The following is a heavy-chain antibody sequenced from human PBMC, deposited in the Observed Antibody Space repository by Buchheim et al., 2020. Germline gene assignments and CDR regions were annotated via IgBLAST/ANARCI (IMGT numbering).Heavy chain of an antibody. V-gene: IGHV4-34*01. Sequence: QVQLQQWGAGLLKPSETLSLTCAVYGGSFSGYYWSWIRQPPGKGLEWIGEINHSGSTNYNPSLKSRVAISIDTSKNQSSLTLSSVTAADTATYYCARCLDLLENWFDSWGQGIL. J-gene: IGHJ5*01. CDR1: GGSFSGYY. CDR3: ARCLDLLENWFDS. CDR2: INHSGST.